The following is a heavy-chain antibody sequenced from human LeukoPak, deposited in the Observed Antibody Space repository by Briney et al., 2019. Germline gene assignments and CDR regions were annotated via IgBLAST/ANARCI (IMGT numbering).Heavy chain of an antibody. J-gene: IGHJ4*02. CDR2: ISGSGGST. CDR1: GGSISTSSYY. V-gene: IGHV3-23*01. Sequence: ASETLSLTCTVSGGSISTSSYYWGWVRQPPGKGLEWVSAISGSGGSTYYADSVKGRFTISRDNSKNTLYLQMNSLRVEDTAVYYCARVGGGYSGYDLYYFDYWGQGTLVTVSS. D-gene: IGHD5-12*01. CDR3: ARVGGGYSGYDLYYFDY.